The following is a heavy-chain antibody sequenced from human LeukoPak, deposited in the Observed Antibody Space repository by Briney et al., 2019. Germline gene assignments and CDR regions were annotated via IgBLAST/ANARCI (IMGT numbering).Heavy chain of an antibody. D-gene: IGHD3-10*01. CDR2: IYYNGST. J-gene: IGHJ4*02. CDR3: ARSPYGSGSYNS. V-gene: IGHV4-59*01. Sequence: SESLSLTCTVSGGSISSYYWSWIRQPPGKGLEWIWSIYYNGSTNYKPSLKSRVTISVDTSKNPFSLKLSSVTAADTAVYYCARSPYGSGSYNSWGQGTLVTVSS. CDR1: GGSISSYY.